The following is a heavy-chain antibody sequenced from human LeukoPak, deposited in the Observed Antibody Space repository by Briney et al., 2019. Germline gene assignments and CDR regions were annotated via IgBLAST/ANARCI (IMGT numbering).Heavy chain of an antibody. D-gene: IGHD2-15*01. CDR2: INPSSGGT. CDR1: GYTFTSYY. CDR3: ARGGVVVLGVMDI. Sequence: ASVKVSCKASGYTFTSYYMHWVRQAPGQGLEWMGWINPSSGGTNYAQKFQGRVTMTRDTSINTAYMELRRLRSDDTAVYYCARGGVVVLGVMDIWGQGTLVTVSS. J-gene: IGHJ4*02. V-gene: IGHV1-2*02.